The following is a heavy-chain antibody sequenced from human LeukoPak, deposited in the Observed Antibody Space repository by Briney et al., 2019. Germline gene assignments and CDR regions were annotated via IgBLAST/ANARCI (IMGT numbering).Heavy chain of an antibody. CDR3: VTGSSGPWDAFDI. V-gene: IGHV3-64D*06. D-gene: IGHD6-19*01. Sequence: GGSLRLSCSASGFTFSSYAMHWVRQAPGKGLEYVSAISSNGGSTYYADSVKGRFTISRDNSKNTLYLQMSSLRAEDAAVYYCVTGSSGPWDAFDIWGQGTMVTVSS. J-gene: IGHJ3*02. CDR2: ISSNGGST. CDR1: GFTFSSYA.